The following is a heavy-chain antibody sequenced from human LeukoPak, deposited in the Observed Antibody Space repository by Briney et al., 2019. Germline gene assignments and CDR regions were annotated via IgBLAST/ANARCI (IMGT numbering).Heavy chain of an antibody. CDR2: IYYSGST. D-gene: IGHD6-6*01. V-gene: IGHV4-39*01. Sequence: PSETLSLTCTVSGGSISSSSYYWGWIRQPPGKGLEWIGSIYYSGSTYYNPSLKSRVTISVDTSKNQFSLKLSSVTAADTAVYYCARTEYSSSPFDYWGQGTLVTVSS. CDR3: ARTEYSSSPFDY. CDR1: GGSISSSSYY. J-gene: IGHJ4*02.